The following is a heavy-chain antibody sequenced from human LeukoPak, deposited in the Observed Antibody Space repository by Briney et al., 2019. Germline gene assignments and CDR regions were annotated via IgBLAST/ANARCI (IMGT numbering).Heavy chain of an antibody. V-gene: IGHV3-15*07. D-gene: IGHD6-6*01. J-gene: IGHJ4*02. Sequence: GGSLRLSCAASGFTFSNAWMNWVRQAPGKGLEWVGRIKSKTDGGTTDYAAPVKGRFTISRDDSKNTLYLQMSSLKTEDTAVYYCTTEYSSSSVRGFDYWGQGTLVTVSS. CDR1: GFTFSNAW. CDR2: IKSKTDGGTT. CDR3: TTEYSSSSVRGFDY.